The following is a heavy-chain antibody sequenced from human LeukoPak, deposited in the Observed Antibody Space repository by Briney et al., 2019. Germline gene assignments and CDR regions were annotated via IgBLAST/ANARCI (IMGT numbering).Heavy chain of an antibody. J-gene: IGHJ4*02. Sequence: SGPTLVKPTQTLMLTCTFSGFSLSTSGVGVGWIRQPPGKALEWLALIYWDDDKRYSPSLKSRLTTTKDTSKNQVVLTMTNMDPVDTATYYCAHRQGGSFYASRWWFDYWGQGTLVTVSS. CDR1: GFSLSTSGVG. V-gene: IGHV2-5*02. CDR3: AHRQGGSFYASRWWFDY. CDR2: IYWDDDK. D-gene: IGHD1-26*01.